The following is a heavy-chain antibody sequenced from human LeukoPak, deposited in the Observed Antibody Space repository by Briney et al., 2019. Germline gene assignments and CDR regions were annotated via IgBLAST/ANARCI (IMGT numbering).Heavy chain of an antibody. V-gene: IGHV6-1*01. CDR3: ARAFKPDYDFWSGSLYYYYYYGMDV. CDR1: GDSVSSNSAA. D-gene: IGHD3-3*01. Sequence: SQTLSLTCAISGDSVSSNSAAWNWIRQSPSRGLEWLGRTYYRSKWYNDYAVSVKSRITINPDTSKNQFSLQLNSVTPEDTAVYYCARAFKPDYDFWSGSLYYYYYYGMDVWGQGTTVTVSS. CDR2: TYYRSKWYN. J-gene: IGHJ6*02.